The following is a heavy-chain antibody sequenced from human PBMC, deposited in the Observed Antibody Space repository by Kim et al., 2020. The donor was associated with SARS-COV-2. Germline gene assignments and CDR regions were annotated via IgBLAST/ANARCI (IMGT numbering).Heavy chain of an antibody. CDR3: ARIAWGTAMVNDYYYGMDV. D-gene: IGHD5-18*01. J-gene: IGHJ6*02. V-gene: IGHV3-21*01. Sequence: GGSLRLSCAASGFTFSSYSMNWVRQAPGKGLEWVSSISSSSSYIYYADSVKGRFTISRDNAKNSLYLQMNSLRAEDTAVYYCARIAWGTAMVNDYYYGMDVWGQGTTVTVSS. CDR1: GFTFSSYS. CDR2: ISSSSSYI.